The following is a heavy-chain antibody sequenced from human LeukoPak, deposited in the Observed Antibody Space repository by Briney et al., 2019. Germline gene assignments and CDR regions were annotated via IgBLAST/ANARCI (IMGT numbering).Heavy chain of an antibody. CDR2: IYTGGST. CDR3: ARDTTVTTGRRNWFDP. CDR1: GGSISSGSYY. Sequence: TSHTLSLTCTVAGGSISSGSYYWSWIRQPAGKGLEWIARIYTGGSTNYNSSLKIRVTISVDTSKNQFSLKLSSVTAADTAVYYCARDTTVTTGRRNWFDPWGQGTLVTVSS. V-gene: IGHV4-61*02. J-gene: IGHJ5*02. D-gene: IGHD4-17*01.